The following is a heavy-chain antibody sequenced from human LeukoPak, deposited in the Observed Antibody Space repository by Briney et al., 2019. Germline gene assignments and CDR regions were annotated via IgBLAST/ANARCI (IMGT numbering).Heavy chain of an antibody. Sequence: SVKVSCKASGGTFSSYAISWVRQAPGQGLEWMGGIIPIFGTANYAQKFQGRVTITTDESTSTAYMELSSLRSEDTAVYYCAKGVGGVEDAFDIWGQGTMVTVSS. CDR2: IIPIFGTA. CDR3: AKGVGGVEDAFDI. J-gene: IGHJ3*02. V-gene: IGHV1-69*05. D-gene: IGHD3-16*01. CDR1: GGTFSSYA.